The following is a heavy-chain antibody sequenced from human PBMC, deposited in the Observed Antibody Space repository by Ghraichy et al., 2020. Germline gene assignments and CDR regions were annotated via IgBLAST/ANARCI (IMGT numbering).Heavy chain of an antibody. CDR1: GFTFSSYD. J-gene: IGHJ4*02. V-gene: IGHV3-13*01. D-gene: IGHD3-22*01. Sequence: GESLKISCAASGFTFSSYDMHWVRQATGKGLEWVSAIGTAGDTYYPGSVKGRFTISRENAKNSLYLQMNSLRAGDTAVYYCARGDSSGYYPDYWGQGTLVTVSS. CDR2: IGTAGDT. CDR3: ARGDSSGYYPDY.